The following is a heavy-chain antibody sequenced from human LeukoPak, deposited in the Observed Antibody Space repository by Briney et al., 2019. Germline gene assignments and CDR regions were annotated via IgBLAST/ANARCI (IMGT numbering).Heavy chain of an antibody. Sequence: GGSLRLSCAASGFTFSDYYMSWIRQAPGKGLEWVSYISSSGRTIYYADSVKGRFTISRDNAKNSLYLQMNSLRAEDTALYYCARDRDITMVRGVEGYWGQGTLVTVSS. D-gene: IGHD3-10*01. CDR2: ISSSGRTI. J-gene: IGHJ4*02. CDR1: GFTFSDYY. V-gene: IGHV3-11*01. CDR3: ARDRDITMVRGVEGY.